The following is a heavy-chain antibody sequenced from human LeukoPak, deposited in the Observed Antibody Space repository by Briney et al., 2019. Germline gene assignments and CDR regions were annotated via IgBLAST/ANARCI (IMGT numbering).Heavy chain of an antibody. J-gene: IGHJ4*02. V-gene: IGHV1-2*02. CDR2: INPNSGGT. CDR1: GYTFTGYY. Sequence: ASVKASCKASGYTFTGYYMHWVRQAPGQGLEWMGWINPNSGGTNYAQKFQGRVTMTRDTSISTAYMELSRLRSDDTAVYYCARTSNYDILTGPHFDYWGQGTLVTVSS. D-gene: IGHD3-9*01. CDR3: ARTSNYDILTGPHFDY.